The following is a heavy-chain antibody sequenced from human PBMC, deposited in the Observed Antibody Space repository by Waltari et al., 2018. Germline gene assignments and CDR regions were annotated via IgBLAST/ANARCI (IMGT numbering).Heavy chain of an antibody. V-gene: IGHV1-46*02. Sequence: QLPLVQSGAEVKKPGASVKISCMASGNTFNNYFLPWGRQAPGQGLEWMGAIRPHGDMTYYPQRFRGRVTITRDTSTNTVYMDLSSLTSGDTAVYYCAREGTNAIDYKNFDYYGQGTLVNVSS. CDR2: IRPHGDMT. D-gene: IGHD4-4*01. CDR3: AREGTNAIDYKNFDY. CDR1: GNTFNNYF. J-gene: IGHJ4*02.